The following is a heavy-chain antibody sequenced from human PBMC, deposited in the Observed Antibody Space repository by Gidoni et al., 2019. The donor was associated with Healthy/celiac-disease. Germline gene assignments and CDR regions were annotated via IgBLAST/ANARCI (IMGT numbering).Heavy chain of an antibody. V-gene: IGHV3-30-3*01. CDR2: ISYDGSNK. CDR3: ARDPHPTVTTPYFDY. J-gene: IGHJ4*02. Sequence: QVQLVESGGGVVQPGRSLRLSCAASGFTFSSYAMHWVRQAPGKGLGWVAVISYDGSNKYYADSVKGRFTISRDNSKNTLYLQMNSLRAEDTAVYYCARDPHPTVTTPYFDYWGQGTLVTVSS. D-gene: IGHD4-17*01. CDR1: GFTFSSYA.